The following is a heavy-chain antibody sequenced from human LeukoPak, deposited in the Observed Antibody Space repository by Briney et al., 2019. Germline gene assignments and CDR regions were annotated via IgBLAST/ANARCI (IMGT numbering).Heavy chain of an antibody. CDR1: GFTFSSYA. CDR3: AKDRVCSGGSCYFDY. V-gene: IGHV3-23*01. D-gene: IGHD2-15*01. Sequence: GGSLRLSCAVSGFTFSSYAMSWVRQAPGKGLEWVSGISDGGGGTSYADSVKGRFTISRDNSQSTLYLQMNSLRAEDTAVYYCAKDRVCSGGSCYFDYWGQGTLVTVSS. J-gene: IGHJ4*02. CDR2: ISDGGGGT.